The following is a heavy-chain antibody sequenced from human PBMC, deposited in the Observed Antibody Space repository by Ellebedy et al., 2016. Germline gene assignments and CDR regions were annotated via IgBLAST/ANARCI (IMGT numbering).Heavy chain of an antibody. CDR2: ISTSGDYI. CDR3: ARALPEYSSGWYIGPGAFDI. D-gene: IGHD6-19*01. CDR1: GFIFSYYG. Sequence: GESLKISXAASGFIFSYYGMNWVRQAPGKRLEWVSSISTSGDYIYYADSLKGRFTISRDNAKNSLYLQMNSLRAEDTAVYYCARALPEYSSGWYIGPGAFDIWGQGTMVTVSS. V-gene: IGHV3-21*01. J-gene: IGHJ3*02.